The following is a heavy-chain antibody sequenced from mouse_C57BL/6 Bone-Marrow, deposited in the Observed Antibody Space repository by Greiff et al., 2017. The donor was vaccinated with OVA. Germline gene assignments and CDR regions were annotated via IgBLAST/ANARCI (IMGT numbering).Heavy chain of an antibody. V-gene: IGHV1-7*01. CDR1: GYTFTGYW. CDR3: ARWPFYYYVSPD. Sequence: VQRVESGAELMKPGASVKLSCKATGYTFTGYWMHWVKQRPGQGLEWIGYINPSSGYTKYNQKFKDKATLTADKSSSTAYMQLSSLTYEDSAVYYCARWPFYYYVSPDWGQGTTLTVSS. J-gene: IGHJ2*01. CDR2: INPSSGYT. D-gene: IGHD1-1*01.